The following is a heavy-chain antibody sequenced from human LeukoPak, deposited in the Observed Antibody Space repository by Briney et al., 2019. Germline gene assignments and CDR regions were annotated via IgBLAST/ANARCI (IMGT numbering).Heavy chain of an antibody. Sequence: GASVNVSCKASGYTFTSYGISWVRQAPGQGLEWMGWISAYNGNTNYAQKLQGRVTMTTDTSTSTAYMELRSLRSDDTAVYYCARDFEYSSSYYYYYGMDVWGQGTTVTVSS. CDR1: GYTFTSYG. CDR3: ARDFEYSSSYYYYYGMDV. CDR2: ISAYNGNT. D-gene: IGHD6-6*01. J-gene: IGHJ6*02. V-gene: IGHV1-18*01.